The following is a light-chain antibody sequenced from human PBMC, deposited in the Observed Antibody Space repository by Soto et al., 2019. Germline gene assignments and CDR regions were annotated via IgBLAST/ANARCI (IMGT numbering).Light chain of an antibody. CDR2: RSD. Sequence: QSALTQPPSVSGTPGQRGSISFSGDSSTFANNYVHWYQQVPGAAPKLLIYRSDQRPSGVPERFSGSKSGTSASLTISGLRPEDEAQYYCAAYTGNWNGPVFGGGTKLTVL. J-gene: IGLJ2*01. CDR1: SSTFANNY. CDR3: AAYTGNWNGPV. V-gene: IGLV1-47*01.